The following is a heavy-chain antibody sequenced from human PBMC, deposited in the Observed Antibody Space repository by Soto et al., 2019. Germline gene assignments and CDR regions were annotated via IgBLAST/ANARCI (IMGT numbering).Heavy chain of an antibody. CDR1: GFTFSGYA. V-gene: IGHV3-23*01. Sequence: GGSLRLSCAASGFTFSGYAMNWVRQAPGKGLEWVSAISSSGGTTYSADSVKGRFIISRDNSKSTLYLQMNILRAEDTAVYYCARELIVGPAEYFQHWGQGTLVTVSS. CDR2: ISSSGGTT. J-gene: IGHJ1*01. CDR3: ARELIVGPAEYFQH. D-gene: IGHD1-26*01.